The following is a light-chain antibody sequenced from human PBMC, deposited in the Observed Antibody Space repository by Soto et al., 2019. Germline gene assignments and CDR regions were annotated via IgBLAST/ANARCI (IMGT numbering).Light chain of an antibody. CDR2: EVS. Sequence: QSALTQPASVSGSPGQSITISCTGTSSDVGSYNYVSWYQQHPGKAPKLMIYEVSDRPSGVSNRFSGSKSGNTASLTISGLQAEDEADYYCSSYTRSRTYVFGTGTKLTVL. J-gene: IGLJ1*01. V-gene: IGLV2-14*01. CDR1: SSDVGSYNY. CDR3: SSYTRSRTYV.